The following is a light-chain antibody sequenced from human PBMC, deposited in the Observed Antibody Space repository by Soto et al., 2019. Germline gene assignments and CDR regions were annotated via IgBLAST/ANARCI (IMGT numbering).Light chain of an antibody. V-gene: IGLV9-49*01. CDR1: SGYSNYK. CDR3: VADHGSGSNFVYV. CDR2: VGTGGIVG. J-gene: IGLJ1*01. Sequence: QLVLTQPPSASASLGASVTLTCTLSSGYSNYKVDWYQQRPGKGPRFVMRVGTGGIVGSKGDGIPDRFSVLGSGLNRDLTIKNIQEEDESDYHCVADHGSGSNFVYVFGTGTKLTVL.